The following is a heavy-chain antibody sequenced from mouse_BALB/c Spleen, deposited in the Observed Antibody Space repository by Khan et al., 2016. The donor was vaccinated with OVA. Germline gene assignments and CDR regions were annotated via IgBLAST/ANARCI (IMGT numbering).Heavy chain of an antibody. CDR1: GYTFTNFG. CDR2: ITTSTGEP. V-gene: IGHV9-1*02. CDR3: ARGLNCDGSWFAY. J-gene: IGHJ3*01. Sequence: QIQLVQSGPELKKPGETVKISCKASGYTFTNFGMNWVKQAPGKALKWMGWITTSTGEPTYADDFKGRFAFSLETSASTAYLQINNLKNEDMATYFCARGLNCDGSWFAYWGQGTLVTVSA.